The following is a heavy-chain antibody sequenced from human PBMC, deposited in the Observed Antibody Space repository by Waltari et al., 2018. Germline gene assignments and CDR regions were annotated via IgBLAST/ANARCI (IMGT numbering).Heavy chain of an antibody. Sequence: QVQLVESGGGVVQPGRSLRLSCAASGFTFSSYAMHWVRQAPGKGLEWVAVISYDGSNKYYAYSVKGRFTISRDNSKNTLYLQMNSLRAEDTAVYYCARDAVLPVCGGDCSSYYFDYWGQGTLVTVSS. CDR3: ARDAVLPVCGGDCSSYYFDY. CDR2: ISYDGSNK. CDR1: GFTFSSYA. J-gene: IGHJ4*02. V-gene: IGHV3-30-3*01. D-gene: IGHD2-21*01.